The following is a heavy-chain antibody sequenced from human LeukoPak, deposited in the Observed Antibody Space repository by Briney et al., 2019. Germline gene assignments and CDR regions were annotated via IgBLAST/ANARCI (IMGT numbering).Heavy chain of an antibody. V-gene: IGHV4-61*02. CDR1: GGSISSSSYY. D-gene: IGHD3-9*01. CDR2: IYTSGST. Sequence: SETLSLTCTVSGGSISSSSYYWSWIRQPAGKGLEWIGRIYTSGSTNYNPSLKGRVTMSVDTSKNQFSLKLSSVTAADTAVYYCARDYPVYYDILTGYYNGGNWFDPWGQGTLVTVSS. CDR3: ARDYPVYYDILTGYYNGGNWFDP. J-gene: IGHJ5*02.